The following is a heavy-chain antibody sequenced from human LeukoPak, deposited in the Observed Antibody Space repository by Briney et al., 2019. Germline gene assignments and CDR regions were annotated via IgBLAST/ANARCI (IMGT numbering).Heavy chain of an antibody. Sequence: ASVKVSCKASGYTFTSYGISWVRQAPGQGLEWMGWISAYNGNTNYAQKLQGRVTMTTDTSTSTAYMELRSLRSDDTAVYYRASGLERYYDSSGYYRRKKYYYYGMDVWGQGTTVTVSS. D-gene: IGHD3-22*01. CDR1: GYTFTSYG. V-gene: IGHV1-18*01. J-gene: IGHJ6*02. CDR3: ASGLERYYDSSGYYRRKKYYYYGMDV. CDR2: ISAYNGNT.